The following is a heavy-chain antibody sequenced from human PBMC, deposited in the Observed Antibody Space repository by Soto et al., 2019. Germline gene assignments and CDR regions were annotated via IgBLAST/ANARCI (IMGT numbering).Heavy chain of an antibody. D-gene: IGHD5-12*01. J-gene: IGHJ4*02. CDR3: AREGSYSAYNFAHGIQLWSFDF. V-gene: IGHV4-39*07. Sequence: SETLSLTCAVSGGSISGSYYYWVWLRQWPGKGRAGIGSFFYTVFPSYTPSLQSRVSISVATSKTPFSLNLSSMTAADMAVYYCAREGSYSAYNFAHGIQLWSFDFWGQGAPVPVS. CDR1: GGSISGSYYY. CDR2: FFYTVFP.